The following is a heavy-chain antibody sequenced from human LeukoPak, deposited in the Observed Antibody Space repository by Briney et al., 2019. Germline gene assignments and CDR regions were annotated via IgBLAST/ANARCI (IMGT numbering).Heavy chain of an antibody. D-gene: IGHD3-10*01. J-gene: IGHJ4*02. CDR2: ITDNGGDT. Sequence: PRGTLRLSCAASGVTFCTYAMSWVRHGPGKVLEWISAITDNGGDTYSAASVKGRFTISRDNSKNTLYLQMNSLRAEDSAVYYCAKGSSGSRPYYFDCWGQGTLVTVSS. CDR1: GVTFCTYA. CDR3: AKGSSGSRPYYFDC. V-gene: IGHV3-23*01.